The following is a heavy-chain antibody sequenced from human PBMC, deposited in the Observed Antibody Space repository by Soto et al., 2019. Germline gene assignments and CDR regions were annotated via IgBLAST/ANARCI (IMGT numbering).Heavy chain of an antibody. J-gene: IGHJ4*02. CDR3: AKDRGDFVFDY. CDR1: GVTFSSYA. Sequence: GGSLRLSCAASGVTFSSYAMIWVRQAPGKGLEWVSAISGSGGSTYYADSVKGRFTISRDNSKNTLYLQMNSLRAEDTAVYYCAKDRGDFVFDYWGQGTLVTVSS. V-gene: IGHV3-23*01. CDR2: ISGSGGST. D-gene: IGHD4-17*01.